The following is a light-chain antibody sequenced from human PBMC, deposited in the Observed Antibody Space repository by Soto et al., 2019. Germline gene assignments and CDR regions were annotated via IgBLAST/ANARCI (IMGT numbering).Light chain of an antibody. V-gene: IGKV3-20*01. CDR3: QQYHASPYT. CDR1: QSISSNY. Sequence: DIVLTQSPGTLSLSPGERATLSCRASQSISSNYLAWYQQKPGQAPRLLIYGASSRATGIPDRFSGSGSGTDFTLTISRLEPEDFAVFYCQQYHASPYTFGQGTKLEIK. J-gene: IGKJ2*01. CDR2: GAS.